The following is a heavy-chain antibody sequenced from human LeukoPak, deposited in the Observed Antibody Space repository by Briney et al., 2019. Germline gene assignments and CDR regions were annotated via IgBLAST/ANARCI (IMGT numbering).Heavy chain of an antibody. V-gene: IGHV3-23*01. CDR1: GFTFSSYA. J-gene: IGHJ4*02. CDR3: AKDRGYSGYDYPFDY. Sequence: PGGSLRLSCAASGFTFSSYAMSWVRQAPGKGLEWVSAISGSGASTYYADSVKGRFTISRDNSKSTLYLQMNSLRAEDTAVYYCAKDRGYSGYDYPFDYWGQGTLVTVSS. CDR2: ISGSGAST. D-gene: IGHD5-12*01.